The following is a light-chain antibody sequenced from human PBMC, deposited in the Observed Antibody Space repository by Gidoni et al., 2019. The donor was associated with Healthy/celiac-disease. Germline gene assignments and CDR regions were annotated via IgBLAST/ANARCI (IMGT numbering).Light chain of an antibody. J-gene: IGKJ1*01. V-gene: IGKV4-1*01. CDR1: QSVLYSSNNKNY. CDR3: QQYYSTRT. Sequence: DIVMTQSPASLAVSLGERATINCKSSQSVLYSSNNKNYLAWYQQKPGQPPKLLIYWASTRESGVPDRFSGRGSGTDFTLTISSLQAEDVAVYYCQQYYSTRTFXQXTKVEIK. CDR2: WAS.